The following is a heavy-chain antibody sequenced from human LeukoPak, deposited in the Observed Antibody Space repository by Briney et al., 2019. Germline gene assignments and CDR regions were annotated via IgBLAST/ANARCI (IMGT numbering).Heavy chain of an antibody. Sequence: PSETLSLTCTVSGGSISSSSYYWGWIRQPPGKGLEWIGSIYYSGSTNYNPSLKSRVTISVDTSKNQFSLKLSSVTAADTAVYYCARSRHPWLSDAFDIWGQGTMVTVSS. CDR2: IYYSGST. CDR3: ARSRHPWLSDAFDI. D-gene: IGHD3-22*01. V-gene: IGHV4-39*07. CDR1: GGSISSSSYY. J-gene: IGHJ3*02.